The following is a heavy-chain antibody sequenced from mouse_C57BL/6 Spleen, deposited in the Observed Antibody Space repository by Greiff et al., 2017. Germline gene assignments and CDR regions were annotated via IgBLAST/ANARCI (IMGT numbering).Heavy chain of an antibody. D-gene: IGHD2-3*01. CDR1: GYTFTSYW. Sequence: QVQLKQPGAELVMPGASVKLSCKASGYTFTSYWMHWVKQRPGQGLEWIGEIDPSDSYTNYNQKFKGKSTLTVDKSSSTAYMQLSSLTSEDSAVYYCARWLLYFDYWGQGTTLTVSS. J-gene: IGHJ2*01. CDR2: IDPSDSYT. V-gene: IGHV1-69*01. CDR3: ARWLLYFDY.